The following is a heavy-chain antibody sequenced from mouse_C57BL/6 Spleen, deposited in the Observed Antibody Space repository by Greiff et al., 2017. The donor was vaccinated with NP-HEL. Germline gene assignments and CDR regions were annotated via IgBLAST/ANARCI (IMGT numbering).Heavy chain of an antibody. CDR2: IDPSDSET. CDR1: GYTFTSYW. Sequence: QVHVKQPGAELVRPGSSVKLSCKASGYTFTSYWMHWVKQRPIQGLEWIGNIDPSDSETHYNQKFKDKATLTVDKSSSTAYMQLSSLTSEDSAVYYCARTYGSSLYYYAMDYWGQGTSVTVSS. D-gene: IGHD1-1*01. V-gene: IGHV1-52*01. J-gene: IGHJ4*01. CDR3: ARTYGSSLYYYAMDY.